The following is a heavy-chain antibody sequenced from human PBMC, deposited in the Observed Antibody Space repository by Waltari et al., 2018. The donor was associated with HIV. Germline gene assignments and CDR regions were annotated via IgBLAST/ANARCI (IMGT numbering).Heavy chain of an antibody. CDR3: VREGRSSTAWYYFDF. J-gene: IGHJ4*02. CDR2: IIPILGTP. CDR1: GETFSSYG. D-gene: IGHD6-19*01. Sequence: QVQLVQSGAEVKKPGSSVKVSCKASGETFSSYGIHWVRQAPGQGLEWIGGIIPILGTPIYAQMFQDRVTITADESTTTAYMDLRSLRSEDTAVYYCVREGRSSTAWYYFDFWGQGTLVTVSS. V-gene: IGHV1-69*11.